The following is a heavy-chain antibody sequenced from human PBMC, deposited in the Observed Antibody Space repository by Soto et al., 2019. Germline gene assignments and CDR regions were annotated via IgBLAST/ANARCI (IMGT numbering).Heavy chain of an antibody. CDR2: IHHSGTT. V-gene: IGHV4-31*03. CDR3: ASGLGYKA. J-gene: IGHJ5*02. D-gene: IGHD5-12*01. Sequence: QVQLQESGPGLVKPSPTLSLTCTVSGDSVSSSSYYWSWIRQHPGKGLEWIGYIHHSGTTYYNPSLKSRITLSVDTSKNQFSLRLSSVTAADTAVYYCASGLGYKAWGQGTLVTVSS. CDR1: GDSVSSSSYY.